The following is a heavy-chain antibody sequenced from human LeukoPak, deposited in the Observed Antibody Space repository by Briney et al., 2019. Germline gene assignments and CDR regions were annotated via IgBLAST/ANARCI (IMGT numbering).Heavy chain of an antibody. CDR1: GYSFTSYW. D-gene: IGHD2-2*01. CDR2: IDPSDSYT. V-gene: IGHV5-10-1*01. J-gene: IGHJ4*02. Sequence: GESLRISCKGSGYSFTSYWISWVRQMPGKGLEWMGRIDPSDSYTNYSPSFQGHVTISADKSISTAYLQWSSLKASDTAMYYCARHDRYCSSTSCYAPDYWGQGTLVTVSS. CDR3: ARHDRYCSSTSCYAPDY.